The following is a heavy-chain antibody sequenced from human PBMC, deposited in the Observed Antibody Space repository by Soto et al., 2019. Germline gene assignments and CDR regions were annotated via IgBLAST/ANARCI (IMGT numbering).Heavy chain of an antibody. V-gene: IGHV1-18*01. CDR2: ISAYNGNT. D-gene: IGHD2-15*01. CDR3: ARDSGYCSGGSCYSGDAFDI. J-gene: IGHJ3*02. Sequence: ASVKVSCKASGYTFTSYGISWVRQAPGQGLEWMGWISAYNGNTNYAQKLQGRVTMTTDTSTSTAYMELRSLRSDDTAVYCCARDSGYCSGGSCYSGDAFDIWGQGTMVTVSS. CDR1: GYTFTSYG.